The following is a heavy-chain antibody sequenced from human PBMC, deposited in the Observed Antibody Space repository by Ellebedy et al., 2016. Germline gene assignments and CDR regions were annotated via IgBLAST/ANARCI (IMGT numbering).Heavy chain of an antibody. CDR3: AKGYGL. D-gene: IGHD3-16*01. Sequence: GESLKISCAASGFTFSSYAMHWVRQAPGKGLEWVAVISYDGSNKYYADSVKGRFTISRDNSKNTLYLQMNSLRAEDTAVYYCAKGYGLWGQGTLVTVSS. CDR1: GFTFSSYA. V-gene: IGHV3-30-3*01. CDR2: ISYDGSNK. J-gene: IGHJ4*02.